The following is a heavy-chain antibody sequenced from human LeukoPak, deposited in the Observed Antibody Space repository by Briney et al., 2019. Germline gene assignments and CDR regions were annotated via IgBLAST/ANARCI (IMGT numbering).Heavy chain of an antibody. Sequence: SETLSLTCTVSGGSISSYYWSWIRQPPAKGREWIGYIYYSGSTNYNPSLKSRVTIAVDTSKNQFSLKLSSVTAADTAVYYCARVKYGDYEVPYYMDVWGKGTTVTVSS. CDR2: IYYSGST. CDR3: ARVKYGDYEVPYYMDV. V-gene: IGHV4-59*01. D-gene: IGHD4-17*01. J-gene: IGHJ6*03. CDR1: GGSISSYY.